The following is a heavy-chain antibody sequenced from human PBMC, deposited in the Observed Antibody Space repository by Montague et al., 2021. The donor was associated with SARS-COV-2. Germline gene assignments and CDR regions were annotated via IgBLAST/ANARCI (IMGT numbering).Heavy chain of an antibody. D-gene: IGHD2-2*01. J-gene: IGHJ4*02. CDR1: RFPLNQHW. Sequence: SLRLSCAASRFPLNQHWMHWVRQVPGKGLVWVARIDSAGSGTSYAGSVKGRFTVSRDDAENTLYLQMNSLSAEDTAVYYCTSLTLVGPDFWGQGTLVTVSS. CDR3: TSLTLVGPDF. CDR2: IDSAGSGT. V-gene: IGHV3-74*01.